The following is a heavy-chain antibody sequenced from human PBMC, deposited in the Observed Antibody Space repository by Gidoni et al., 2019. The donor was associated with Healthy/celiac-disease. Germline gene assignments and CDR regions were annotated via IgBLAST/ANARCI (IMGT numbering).Heavy chain of an antibody. CDR3: AKEQITMVRGANRPNGAFDI. CDR2: ISYDGSNK. J-gene: IGHJ3*02. D-gene: IGHD3-10*01. CDR1: GFTFSSYG. Sequence: QVQLVESGGGVVQPGRSLRLSCAASGFTFSSYGMHWVRQAPGKGLEWVAVISYDGSNKYYADSVKGRFTISRDNSKNTLYLQMNSLRAEDTAVYYCAKEQITMVRGANRPNGAFDIWGQGTMVTVSS. V-gene: IGHV3-30*18.